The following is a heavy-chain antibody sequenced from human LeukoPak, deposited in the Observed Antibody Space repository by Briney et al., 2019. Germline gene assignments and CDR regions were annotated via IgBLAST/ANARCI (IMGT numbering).Heavy chain of an antibody. V-gene: IGHV4-59*08. CDR2: INYSGSS. Sequence: PSETLSLTCIVSGDSISSDYWSWIRQSPGKGLEWIGYINYSGSSEHKHSLKSRVTISVDRSKNQVSLRMRSVTAADTAVYYCARLDCISDTCYNYWALGALVTVSS. J-gene: IGHJ4*02. CDR1: GDSISSDY. CDR3: ARLDCISDTCYNY. D-gene: IGHD2-21*01.